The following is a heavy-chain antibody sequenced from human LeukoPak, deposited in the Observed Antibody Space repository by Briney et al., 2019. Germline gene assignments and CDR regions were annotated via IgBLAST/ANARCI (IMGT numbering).Heavy chain of an antibody. CDR1: GVTLSINY. V-gene: IGHV3-53*01. CDR2: IYSGGST. CDR3: ARTRNLPIAWGFDT. J-gene: IGHJ5*02. Sequence: GGSLRLSCAASGVTLSINYMNWVRQAPGKGLEWVSVIYSGGSTYYADSVKGRFTISRENAKHTLYLQMNSLRAEPTAVYYCARTRNLPIAWGFDTWGQGSLVTVSS. D-gene: IGHD3-16*01.